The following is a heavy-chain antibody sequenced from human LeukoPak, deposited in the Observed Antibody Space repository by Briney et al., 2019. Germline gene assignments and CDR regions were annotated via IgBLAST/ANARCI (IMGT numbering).Heavy chain of an antibody. CDR2: INYSGST. D-gene: IGHD2-8*02. CDR1: GGSISSYY. V-gene: IGHV4-59*01. CDR3: ARVGTDLASRFDP. J-gene: IGHJ5*02. Sequence: PSETLSLTCTVSGGSISSYYWSWIRQPPGKGLEWIGYINYSGSTNYNPSLKSRVTISVDTSKNQFSLKLSSVTAADTAVYYCARVGTDLASRFDPWGQGTLVTVSS.